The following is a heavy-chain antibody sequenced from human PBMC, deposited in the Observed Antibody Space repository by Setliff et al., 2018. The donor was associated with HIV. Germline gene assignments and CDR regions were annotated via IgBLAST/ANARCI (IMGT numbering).Heavy chain of an antibody. V-gene: IGHV1-69*06. J-gene: IGHJ2*01. CDR2: IIPIFGTA. CDR1: GGTFSSYA. CDR3: ARDREYCSSTSCPIGGWYFDL. D-gene: IGHD2-2*01. Sequence: SVKVSCKASGGTFSSYAITWVRQAPGQGLEWMGGIIPIFGTAKYAQKFQGRVTITADKSTSTAYMELSSLKSEDTAVYYCARDREYCSSTSCPIGGWYFDLWGRGTLVTVSS.